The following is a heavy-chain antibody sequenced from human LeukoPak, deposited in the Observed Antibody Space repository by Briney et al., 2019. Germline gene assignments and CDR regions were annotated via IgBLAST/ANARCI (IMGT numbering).Heavy chain of an antibody. V-gene: IGHV4-59*01. Sequence: SETLSLTCTVSGGSINSYYWSWIRQPPGKGLEWIGYIYYSGSTNYNPSLKSRVTMSVDTSTNHFSLKLSSVTAADTAVYYCARVFSGWPYYFDYWGQGSLVTVYS. CDR1: GGSINSYY. CDR3: ARVFSGWPYYFDY. CDR2: IYYSGST. D-gene: IGHD6-19*01. J-gene: IGHJ4*02.